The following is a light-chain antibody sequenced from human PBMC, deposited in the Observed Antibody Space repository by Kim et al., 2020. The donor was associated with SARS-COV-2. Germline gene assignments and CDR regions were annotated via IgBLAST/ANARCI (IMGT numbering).Light chain of an antibody. Sequence: SVAMEQTARITCGRNNIGSKNVHWYQQKPGQAPVLVIYRDSNRPSGIPERLSGSNSGNTATLTISRAQAGDEADYYCQVWDSSTWVFGGGTQLTVL. CDR3: QVWDSSTWV. V-gene: IGLV3-9*01. CDR1: NIGSKN. J-gene: IGLJ3*02. CDR2: RDS.